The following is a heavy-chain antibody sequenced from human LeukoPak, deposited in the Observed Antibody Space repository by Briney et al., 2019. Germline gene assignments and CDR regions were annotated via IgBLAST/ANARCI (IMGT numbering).Heavy chain of an antibody. V-gene: IGHV4-4*02. CDR3: ARELATINGPYFES. Sequence: PSGTLSLTCTVSGGSISNFNWWNWVRQSPGKGLEWVGQIYHNGITNYNPSLKSRLTISVDKSRNHFSLNLTSVTAADTAVYFCARELATINGPYFESWGQGTLVTVSS. CDR2: IYHNGIT. D-gene: IGHD5-24*01. CDR1: GGSISNFNW. J-gene: IGHJ4*02.